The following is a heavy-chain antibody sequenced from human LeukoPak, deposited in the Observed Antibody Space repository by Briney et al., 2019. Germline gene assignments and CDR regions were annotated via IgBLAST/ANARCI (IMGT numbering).Heavy chain of an antibody. V-gene: IGHV3-48*03. J-gene: IGHJ4*02. CDR3: ARGRWFGTKVGYYFDY. Sequence: GGSPRLSCAASGFTFNTYEMNWVRQAPGKGLEWLAYIPSSGSTIYYADYVKGRFTISRDNAKNSLYLQMNSLRAEDTAVYYCARGRWFGTKVGYYFDYWGQGTLVTVSS. CDR1: GFTFNTYE. CDR2: IPSSGSTI. D-gene: IGHD3-10*01.